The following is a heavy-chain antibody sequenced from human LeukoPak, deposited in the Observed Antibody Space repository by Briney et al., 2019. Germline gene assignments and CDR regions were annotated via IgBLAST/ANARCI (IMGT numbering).Heavy chain of an antibody. V-gene: IGHV1-2*02. CDR3: ARDPAYCGGDCGAFDI. D-gene: IGHD2-21*02. Sequence: ASLKVSCKASGYTFTSYDINWVRQAPGQGLEWMGWINPNSGGTNYAQKFQGRVTMTRDTSISTAYMELSRLRSDDTAVYYCARDPAYCGGDCGAFDIWGQGTMVTVSS. J-gene: IGHJ3*02. CDR2: INPNSGGT. CDR1: GYTFTSYD.